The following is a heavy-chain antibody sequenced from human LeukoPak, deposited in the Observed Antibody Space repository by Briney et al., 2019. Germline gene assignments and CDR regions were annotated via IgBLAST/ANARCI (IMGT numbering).Heavy chain of an antibody. CDR3: ARAQWLVPWDY. V-gene: IGHV4-38-2*01. CDR1: GFTFSSYG. J-gene: IGHJ4*02. Sequence: GSLRLSCAASGFTFSSYGMSWVRQAPGKGLEWIGSIYHSGSTYYNPSLKSRVTISVDTSKNQFSLKLSSVTAADTAVYYCARAQWLVPWDYWGQGTLVTVSS. CDR2: IYHSGST. D-gene: IGHD6-19*01.